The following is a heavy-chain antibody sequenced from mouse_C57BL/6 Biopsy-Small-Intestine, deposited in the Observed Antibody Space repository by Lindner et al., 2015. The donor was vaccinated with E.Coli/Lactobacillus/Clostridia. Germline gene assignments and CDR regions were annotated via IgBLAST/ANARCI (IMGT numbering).Heavy chain of an antibody. J-gene: IGHJ2*01. CDR3: ARPGTVGYYFDY. Sequence: VQLQESGGDLVKPGGSLKLSCAASGFTFSSYGMSWVRQTPDKRLEWVATISSGGSYTYYPDSVKGRFTISRDNAKNTLYLQMSSLKSEDTAMYYCARPGTVGYYFDYWGQGTTLTVSS. CDR1: GFTFSSYG. D-gene: IGHD1-1*01. CDR2: ISSGGSYT. V-gene: IGHV5-6*01.